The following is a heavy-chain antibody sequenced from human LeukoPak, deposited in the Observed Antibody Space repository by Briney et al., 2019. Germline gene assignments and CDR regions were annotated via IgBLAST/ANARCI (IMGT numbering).Heavy chain of an antibody. D-gene: IGHD6-13*01. V-gene: IGHV3-7*01. Sequence: GGSLRLSCAASGFTFSSYWMSWVRQAPGKGLEWVANIKQDGSEKYYVDSVKGRFTISRDNAKNPLYLQMNSLRAEDTAVYYCAREGMTGYSSSWGHYYYYYYMDVWGKGTTVTVSS. CDR1: GFTFSSYW. CDR2: IKQDGSEK. J-gene: IGHJ6*03. CDR3: AREGMTGYSSSWGHYYYYYYMDV.